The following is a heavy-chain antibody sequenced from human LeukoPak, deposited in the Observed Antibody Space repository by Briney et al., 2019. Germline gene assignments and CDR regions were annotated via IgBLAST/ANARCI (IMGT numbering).Heavy chain of an antibody. V-gene: IGHV4-59*01. CDR1: GGSISSYY. CDR3: ARGSGSSWYLHYYYGMDV. D-gene: IGHD6-13*01. J-gene: IGHJ6*02. Sequence: SETLSLTCTVSGGSISSYYWSWIRRPPGKGLEWIGYIYYSGSTNYNPSLKSRVTISVDTSKNQFSLKLSSVTAADTAVYYCARGSGSSWYLHYYYGMDVWGQGATVTVSS. CDR2: IYYSGST.